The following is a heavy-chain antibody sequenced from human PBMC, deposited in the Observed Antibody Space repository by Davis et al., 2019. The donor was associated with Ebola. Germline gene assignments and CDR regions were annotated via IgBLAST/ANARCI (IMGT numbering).Heavy chain of an antibody. CDR3: ASSGLFYDYHAYFDY. V-gene: IGHV3-21*01. J-gene: IGHJ4*02. Sequence: GGSLRLSCVASGFTFSSFWMSWVRQAPGKGLEWVSSISSSGDFLYYADSLQGRFTISRDNANNSVSLQMNSLRAEDTAVYYCASSGLFYDYHAYFDYWGQGALVTVSS. CDR2: ISSSGDFL. CDR1: GFTFSSFW. D-gene: IGHD5-12*01.